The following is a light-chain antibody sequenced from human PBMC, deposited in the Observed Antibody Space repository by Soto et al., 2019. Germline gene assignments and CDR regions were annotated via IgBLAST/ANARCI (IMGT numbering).Light chain of an antibody. CDR1: SSDVGRYNL. J-gene: IGLJ2*01. CDR2: EDI. Sequence: QSALTQPASVSGSPGQSITMSCTGSSSDVGRYNLVSWYQQHPGKAPKLIIYEDIERPSGVSNRFSGSKSGNTASLTISGPQTEDEADYYCCSYARGTSVVFGGGTKLTVL. V-gene: IGLV2-23*01. CDR3: CSYARGTSVV.